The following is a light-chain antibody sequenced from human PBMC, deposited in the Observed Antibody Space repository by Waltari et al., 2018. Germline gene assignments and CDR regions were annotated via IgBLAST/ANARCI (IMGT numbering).Light chain of an antibody. CDR3: QSYDSSLRAVV. CDR1: SSTIETHYF. V-gene: IGLV1-40*01. CDR2: AND. J-gene: IGLJ3*02. Sequence: QSVLTQPPSVSAAPGQRVTISCTGGSSTIETHYFVHWYQQLPGTAPKLLISANDSRPSGVPDRFSGSKSGTSASLAITGLQAEDEADYYCQSYDSSLRAVVFGGGTKLTGL.